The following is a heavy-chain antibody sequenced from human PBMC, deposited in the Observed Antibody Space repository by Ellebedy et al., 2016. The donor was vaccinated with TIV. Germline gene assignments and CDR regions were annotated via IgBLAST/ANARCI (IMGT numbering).Heavy chain of an antibody. D-gene: IGHD6-19*01. CDR1: GFTFRSYW. Sequence: GESLKISCAASGFTFRSYWMSWVRQAPGKGLEWVSAISGSGGSTYYADSVKGRFTISRDNSKNTLYLQMDSLRAEDTAVYYCAKDRYSGAPFYFDYWGQGTLVTVSS. J-gene: IGHJ4*02. CDR3: AKDRYSGAPFYFDY. V-gene: IGHV3-23*01. CDR2: ISGSGGST.